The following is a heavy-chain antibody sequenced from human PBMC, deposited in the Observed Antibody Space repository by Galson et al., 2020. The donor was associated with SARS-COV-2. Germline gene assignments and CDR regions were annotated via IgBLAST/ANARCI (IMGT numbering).Heavy chain of an antibody. CDR2: ISSSGSTI. CDR1: GFTFSSYE. CDR3: ARVHGTRVVSAFDI. J-gene: IGHJ3*02. D-gene: IGHD1-7*01. V-gene: IGHV3-48*03. Sequence: GESLKISCAASGFTFSSYEMNWVRQAPGKGLEWVSYISSSGSTIYYADSVKGRFTISRDNAKNSLYLQMNSLRAEDTAVYYCARVHGTRVVSAFDIWGQGTMVTVAS.